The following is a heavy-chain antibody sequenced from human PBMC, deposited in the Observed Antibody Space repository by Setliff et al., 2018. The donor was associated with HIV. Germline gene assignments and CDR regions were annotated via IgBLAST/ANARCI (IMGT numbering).Heavy chain of an antibody. Sequence: ASVKVSCKASGYTFTSYGISWVRQAPGQGLEWMGWISAYNGNTNYAQKLQGRVTVTTDTSSSTAYLDLRSLRSDDTAVYYCARYSDNFWSGYYAAFDYWGQGTLVTVSS. CDR2: ISAYNGNT. V-gene: IGHV1-18*01. D-gene: IGHD3-3*01. CDR1: GYTFTSYG. CDR3: ARYSDNFWSGYYAAFDY. J-gene: IGHJ4*02.